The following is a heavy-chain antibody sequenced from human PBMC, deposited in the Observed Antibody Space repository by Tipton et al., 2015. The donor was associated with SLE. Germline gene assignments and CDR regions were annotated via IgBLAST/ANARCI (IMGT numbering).Heavy chain of an antibody. J-gene: IGHJ4*02. Sequence: TLSLTCTVSDGSISDYYWTWIRQPAGEGLEWIGRIYASGSTNYNPSLRSRAAMSVDTSKSHFSLKLTSVTAADTAVYYCARDSPTVAGTSDSWGQGTLVIVSA. D-gene: IGHD6-19*01. V-gene: IGHV4-4*07. CDR2: IYASGST. CDR3: ARDSPTVAGTSDS. CDR1: DGSISDYY.